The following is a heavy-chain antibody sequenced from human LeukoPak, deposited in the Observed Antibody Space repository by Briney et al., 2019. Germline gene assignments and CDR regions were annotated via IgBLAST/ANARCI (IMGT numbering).Heavy chain of an antibody. CDR3: ARALSRGYSGYDYGLGY. CDR2: ISASNGNT. V-gene: IGHV1-18*01. D-gene: IGHD5-12*01. J-gene: IGHJ4*02. CDR1: GGTFSSYA. Sequence: ASVTVSCTASGGTFSSYAISWVRQAPGQGLEWMGWISASNGNTNYAQKLQGRVTMTAETSTSTAYLELRSLRSDDTAVYYCARALSRGYSGYDYGLGYWGQGTLVTVSS.